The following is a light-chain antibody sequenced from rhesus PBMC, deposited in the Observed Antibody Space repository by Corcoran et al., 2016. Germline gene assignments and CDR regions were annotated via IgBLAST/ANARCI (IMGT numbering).Light chain of an antibody. J-gene: IGKJ4*01. Sequence: DIQMTQSPSSLSASVGDKVTITCRASQGINIYLAWFQQKQRTAPKFLFFKASRLQSGVPTRVSGSGSGTDFTLTISSLQPEDFGTYYCLQCSSSRLTFGGGTKVELK. CDR1: QGINIY. CDR2: KAS. CDR3: LQCSSSRLT. V-gene: IGKV1-22*01.